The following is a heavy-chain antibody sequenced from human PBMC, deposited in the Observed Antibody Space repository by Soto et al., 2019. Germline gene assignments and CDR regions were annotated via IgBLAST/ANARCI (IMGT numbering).Heavy chain of an antibody. V-gene: IGHV3-48*02. J-gene: IGHJ6*02. CDR3: ARDPEIPLLAGTDYYYYGMDV. D-gene: IGHD2-15*01. Sequence: GGSLRLSCAASGFTFSSYSMNWVRQAPGKGLEWVSYISSSSSTIYYADSVKGRFTISRDNAKNSLYLQMNSLRDEDTAVYYCARDPEIPLLAGTDYYYYGMDVWGQGTTVTVSS. CDR1: GFTFSSYS. CDR2: ISSSSSTI.